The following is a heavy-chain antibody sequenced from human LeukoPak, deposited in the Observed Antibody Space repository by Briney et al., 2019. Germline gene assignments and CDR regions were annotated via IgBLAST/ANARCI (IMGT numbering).Heavy chain of an antibody. CDR3: ARVSPHPWIRATADLDY. CDR2: IYYIGST. D-gene: IGHD6-13*01. J-gene: IGHJ4*02. Sequence: PSETLSLTCAVSGGSISGYYWSWLRQPPGKGLEWIGYIYYIGSTNYYPSLKSRVSMSVDRSTNQFFLKVRSVTAADTAMYYCARVSPHPWIRATADLDYWGQGALVTVSS. CDR1: GGSISGYY. V-gene: IGHV4-59*12.